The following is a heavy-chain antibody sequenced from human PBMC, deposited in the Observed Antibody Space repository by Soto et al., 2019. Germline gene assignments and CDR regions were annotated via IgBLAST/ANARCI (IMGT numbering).Heavy chain of an antibody. CDR2: ISYDGSNK. D-gene: IGHD3-10*01. J-gene: IGHJ6*02. CDR3: AKDLGPGKPYYYYAMAV. Sequence: GGSLRLSCEASGFIFSRYGMHWVRQAPGKGLEWVAVISYDGSNKYYAESVKGRFIISRDKSENTLYLQMNSLRAEDTAVYYCAKDLGPGKPYYYYAMAVWGQGTTVTVPS. CDR1: GFIFSRYG. V-gene: IGHV3-30*18.